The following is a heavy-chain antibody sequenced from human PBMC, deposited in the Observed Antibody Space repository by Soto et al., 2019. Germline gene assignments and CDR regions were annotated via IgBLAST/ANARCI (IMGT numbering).Heavy chain of an antibody. V-gene: IGHV1-69*02. Sequence: QVQLVQSGAEVKKPGSSVKVSCKASGGTFSSYTISWVRQAPGQGLEWMGRIIPILGIANYAQKFQGRVTITADKPTSTGYMELSSLRSEDTAVYYCGSGYYRAGFVGYWGQGTLVTVSS. CDR2: IIPILGIA. D-gene: IGHD3-3*01. CDR3: GSGYYRAGFVGY. J-gene: IGHJ4*02. CDR1: GGTFSSYT.